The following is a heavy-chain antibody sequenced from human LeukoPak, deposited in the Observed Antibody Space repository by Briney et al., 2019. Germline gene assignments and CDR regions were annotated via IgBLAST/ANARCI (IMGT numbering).Heavy chain of an antibody. CDR3: ARTFACSGGSCRDYGDSGEFDY. CDR1: GFTFSSYA. CDR2: ISSNGGST. J-gene: IGHJ4*02. D-gene: IGHD2-15*01. Sequence: GGSLRPSCAASGFTFSSYAMHWVRQAPGKGLEYVSAISSNGGSTYANSVKGRFTISRDNSKNTLYLQMGSLRAEDMAVYYCARTFACSGGSCRDYGDSGEFDYWGQGTLVTASS. V-gene: IGHV3-64*01.